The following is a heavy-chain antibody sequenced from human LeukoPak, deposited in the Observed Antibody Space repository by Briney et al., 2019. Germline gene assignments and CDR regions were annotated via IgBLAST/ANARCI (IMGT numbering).Heavy chain of an antibody. CDR3: ARKPTGRAFDI. CDR2: ISANNGDT. J-gene: IGHJ3*02. V-gene: IGHV1-18*04. Sequence: GASVKVSCKASGYTFTSYGISWVRQAPGQGLVYMGWISANNGDTEYAQNLQGRVTMTTDTSTSTAYMEVRSLRSDDTAVYYCARKPTGRAFDIWGQGTMVTVSS. CDR1: GYTFTSYG. D-gene: IGHD4-17*01.